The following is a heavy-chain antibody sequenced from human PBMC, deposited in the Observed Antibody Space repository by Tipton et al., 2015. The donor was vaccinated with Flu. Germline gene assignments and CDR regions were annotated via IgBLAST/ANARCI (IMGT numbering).Heavy chain of an antibody. V-gene: IGHV4-59*01. CDR2: IYYSGST. D-gene: IGHD6-13*01. J-gene: IGHJ2*01. CDR1: GGSISSYY. CDR3: ARDQRRQQLKIWYFDL. Sequence: TLSLTCTVSGGSISSYYWSWIRQPPGKGLEWIGYIYYSGSTNYNPSLKSRVTISVDTSKNQFSLKLSSVTAADTAVYYCARDQRRQQLKIWYFDLWGRGTLVTVSS.